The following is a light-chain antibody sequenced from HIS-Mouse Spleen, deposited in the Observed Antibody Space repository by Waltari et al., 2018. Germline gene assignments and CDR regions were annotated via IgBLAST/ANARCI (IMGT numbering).Light chain of an antibody. CDR2: EDS. J-gene: IGLJ2*01. Sequence: SYALTQPPSVSVSPGPPARITCSGAALPKKYAYWYQQKSGQAPVLVIYEDSKRPSGIPERFSGASSGTMATLTISGAQVEDEADYYCYSTDSSGNHRVFGGGTKLTVL. CDR3: YSTDSSGNHRV. V-gene: IGLV3-10*01. CDR1: ALPKKY.